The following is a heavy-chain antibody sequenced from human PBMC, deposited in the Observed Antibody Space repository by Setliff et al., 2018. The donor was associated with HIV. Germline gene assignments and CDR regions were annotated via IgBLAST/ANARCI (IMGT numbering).Heavy chain of an antibody. CDR2: IHAGDGNT. CDR3: ARGALLAVFDFDH. J-gene: IGHJ4*02. V-gene: IGHV1-3*01. D-gene: IGHD3-10*01. CDR1: GYTFTNYA. Sequence: ASVKVSCKASGYTFTNYAIHWVRQAPGQRLEWMGWIHAGDGNTKYSPELQGRISITRDTSANTAYMELSSLRSDDTAVYFCARGALLAVFDFDHWGQGTQVTVSS.